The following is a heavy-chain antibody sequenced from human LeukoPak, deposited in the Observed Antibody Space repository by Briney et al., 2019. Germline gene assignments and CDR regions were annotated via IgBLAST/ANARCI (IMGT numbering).Heavy chain of an antibody. D-gene: IGHD3-10*01. Sequence: ASVKVSCKASGYTFTSYDINWVRQATGQGLEWKGWMNPNSGNTGYAQKFQGRVTMTRNTSISTAYMELSSLRSEDTAVYYCARGTTTMVRGVIMSGWFDPWGQGTLVTVSS. CDR2: MNPNSGNT. CDR1: GYTFTSYD. V-gene: IGHV1-8*01. CDR3: ARGTTTMVRGVIMSGWFDP. J-gene: IGHJ5*02.